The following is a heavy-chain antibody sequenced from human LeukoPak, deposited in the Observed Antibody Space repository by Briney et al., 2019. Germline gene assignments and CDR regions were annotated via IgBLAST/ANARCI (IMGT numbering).Heavy chain of an antibody. CDR1: GGSLTGYY. V-gene: IGHV4-34*01. Sequence: PSEILSLTCAVSGGSLTGYYWNWIRQPPGKGLESIGEINDSGSTNYNPSLKRRVTISLDTSQNQFSLKLSSVTAADTAVYYCARRFRWGYCSGNNCPLSYMDVWGKGTTVTISS. CDR3: ARRFRWGYCSGNNCPLSYMDV. D-gene: IGHD2-15*01. J-gene: IGHJ6*03. CDR2: INDSGST.